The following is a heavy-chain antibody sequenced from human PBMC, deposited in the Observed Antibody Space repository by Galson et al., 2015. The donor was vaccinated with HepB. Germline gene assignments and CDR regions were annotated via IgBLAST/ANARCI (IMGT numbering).Heavy chain of an antibody. D-gene: IGHD3-3*02. CDR3: STIFDSPSDSPSDS. CDR2: IENDGSDT. Sequence: SLRLSCAASGFTLRSHWMHWVRQAPGKGLMWVSRIENDGSDTSYAGSVKGRFTISRDNAKNTLHLQMNSLRAEDTGVYYCSTIFDSPSDSPSDSWGQGTLVSVSS. CDR1: GFTLRSHW. V-gene: IGHV3-74*01. J-gene: IGHJ4*02.